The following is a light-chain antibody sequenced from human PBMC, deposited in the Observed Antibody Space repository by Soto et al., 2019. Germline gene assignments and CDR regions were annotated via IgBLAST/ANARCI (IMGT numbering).Light chain of an antibody. CDR1: QSISSY. CDR2: DAS. V-gene: IGKV1-39*01. CDR3: QQYGSSRT. J-gene: IGKJ1*01. Sequence: DIQMTQSPSSLSASVGDRVTITFRASQSISSYLNWYQQKPGKAPKLLIYDASSLESGVPSRFSGSGSGTDFTLTISRLEPEDFAVYYCQQYGSSRTFGQGTKV.